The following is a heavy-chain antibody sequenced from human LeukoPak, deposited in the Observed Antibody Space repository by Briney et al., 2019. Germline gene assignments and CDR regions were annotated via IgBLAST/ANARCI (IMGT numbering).Heavy chain of an antibody. J-gene: IGHJ4*02. D-gene: IGHD6-13*01. CDR1: GGSFSGYY. CDR2: IHHYGTT. CDR3: ARTFQSTVLGIAGAGAFDY. V-gene: IGHV4-34*01. Sequence: TSETLSLTCAVYGGSFSGYYWSWIRQTPEKGLEWIGEIHHYGTTNYNPSLKSRVTILIDTSKIQFSLKLSSVTAADTAVYYCARTFQSTVLGIAGAGAFDYWGQGILVTVSS.